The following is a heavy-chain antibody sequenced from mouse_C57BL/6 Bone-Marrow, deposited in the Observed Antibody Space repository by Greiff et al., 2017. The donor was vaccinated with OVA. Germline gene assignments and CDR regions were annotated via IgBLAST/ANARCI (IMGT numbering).Heavy chain of an antibody. D-gene: IGHD2-5*01. CDR1: GYTFTSYW. Sequence: QVQLQQPGAELVKPGASVKMSCKASGYTFTSYWITWVKQRPGQGLEWIGDIYPGSGSTNYNEKFKSKATLTVDTSSSTAYMQRSSLTSEDSAVYYCARDSNYVPWFAYWGQGTLVTVSA. CDR2: IYPGSGST. V-gene: IGHV1-55*01. J-gene: IGHJ3*01. CDR3: ARDSNYVPWFAY.